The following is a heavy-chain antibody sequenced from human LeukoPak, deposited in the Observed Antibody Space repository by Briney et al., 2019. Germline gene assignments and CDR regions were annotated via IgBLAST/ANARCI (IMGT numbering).Heavy chain of an antibody. V-gene: IGHV3-48*04. CDR1: GFTFSSYW. CDR3: ARDFGYGDYGWFDP. D-gene: IGHD4-17*01. CDR2: ISSSGSTI. Sequence: GGSLRLSCAASGFTFSSYWMSWVRQAPGKGLEWVSYISSSGSTIYYADSVKGRFTISRDNAKNSLYLQMNSLRAEDTAVYYCARDFGYGDYGWFDPWGQGTLVTVSS. J-gene: IGHJ5*02.